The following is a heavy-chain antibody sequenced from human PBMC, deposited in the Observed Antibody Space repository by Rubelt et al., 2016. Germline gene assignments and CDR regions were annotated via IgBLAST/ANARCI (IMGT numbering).Heavy chain of an antibody. D-gene: IGHD4-11*01. CDR3: ARDPDYSTYFVENWFDP. CDR1: GSSISSGDY. Sequence: QVHLQESGPGLVKSSEILSLTCTVSGSSISSGDYWAWIRQPPGKGLEWIGSIYHSGTTYSNPSLKGRFSISGDTSRNQFSLQLSSVTAADTAVYFCARDPDYSTYFVENWFDPWGQGTLVTVSA. CDR2: IYHSGTT. V-gene: IGHV4-38-2*02. J-gene: IGHJ5*02.